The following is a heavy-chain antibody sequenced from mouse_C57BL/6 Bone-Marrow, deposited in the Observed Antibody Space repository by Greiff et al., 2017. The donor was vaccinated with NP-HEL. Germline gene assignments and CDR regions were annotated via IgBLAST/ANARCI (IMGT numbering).Heavy chain of an antibody. CDR1: GSTFTSSW. V-gene: IGHV1-53*01. CDR2: INPSNGGT. D-gene: IGHD2-1*01. Sequence: QVQLQQPGTELVTPGASVKLSCKASGSTFTSSWLPWVQQRPGQGLEWIGNINPSNGGTNYNEKFKSKATLTVDKSSSTAYMQLSSLTSEDSAVYFCARDGTYGYWGQGTTLTVSS. CDR3: ARDGTYGY. J-gene: IGHJ2*01.